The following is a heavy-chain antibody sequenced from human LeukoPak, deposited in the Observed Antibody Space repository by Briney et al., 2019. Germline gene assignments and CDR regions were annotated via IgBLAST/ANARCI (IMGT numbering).Heavy chain of an antibody. Sequence: PGGSLRLSCVGSGLTFSSYDMNWVRQAPGKGLEWISYISNSGNTIYYADSVKGRFTISRDNSKNTLYLQMNTLRADDTAVYYCAKGGGAYYSDSSTYSAPFEHWGQGTLVTVSS. CDR1: GLTFSSYD. CDR2: ISNSGNTI. D-gene: IGHD3-22*01. CDR3: AKGGGAYYSDSSTYSAPFEH. V-gene: IGHV3-48*03. J-gene: IGHJ4*02.